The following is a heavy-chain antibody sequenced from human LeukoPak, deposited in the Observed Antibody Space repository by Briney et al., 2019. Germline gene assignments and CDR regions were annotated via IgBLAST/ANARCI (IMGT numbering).Heavy chain of an antibody. V-gene: IGHV6-1*01. D-gene: IGHD3-16*02. CDR2: TYYRSKWFN. CDR1: GESVSSNNAA. CDR3: AREYLGGYLIY. J-gene: IGHJ4*02. Sequence: TSQTLSLTCAISGESVSSNNAAWTWIRQSPSRGLEWLGRTYYRSKWFNDYAVSVKSRITINPDTSKNQFFLQLNSVTPEDTAVYYCAREYLGGYLIYWGQGTLVTVSS.